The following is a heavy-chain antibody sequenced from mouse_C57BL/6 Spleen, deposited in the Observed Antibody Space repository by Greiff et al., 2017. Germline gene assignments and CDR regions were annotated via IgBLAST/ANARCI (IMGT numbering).Heavy chain of an antibody. D-gene: IGHD2-3*01. CDR1: GYTFTSYG. CDR2: IYPSDSET. CDR3: ARGDDGYYYFDY. Sequence: VQLQQPGAELVRPGSSVKLSCKASGYTFTSYGLDWVKQRPGQGLEWIGNIYPSDSETYYNQKFKDKATLHTDKSSSTAYMQLSSLTSEDSAVYYCARGDDGYYYFDYWGQGTTLTVSS. V-gene: IGHV1-61*01. J-gene: IGHJ2*01.